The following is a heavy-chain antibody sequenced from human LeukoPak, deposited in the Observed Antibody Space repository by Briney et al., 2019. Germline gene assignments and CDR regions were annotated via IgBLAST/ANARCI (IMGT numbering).Heavy chain of an antibody. CDR2: IYYSGST. J-gene: IGHJ4*02. D-gene: IGHD3-16*02. CDR1: GGSISSSSYY. Sequence: SETLSLTCTVSGGSISSSSYYWGWIRQPPGKGLEWIGSIYYSGSTYYNPSLKSRVTISVDTSKNQFSLKLSSVTAADPAVYXXXXARGEYDYVWGSYRPYYFDYWGQGTLVTVSS. CDR3: XXARGEYDYVWGSYRPYYFDY. V-gene: IGHV4-39*07.